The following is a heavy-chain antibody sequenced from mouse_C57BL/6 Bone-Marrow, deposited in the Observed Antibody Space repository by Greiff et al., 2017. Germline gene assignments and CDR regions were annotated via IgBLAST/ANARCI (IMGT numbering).Heavy chain of an antibody. V-gene: IGHV1-55*01. CDR1: GYTFTSYW. Sequence: LQQPGAELVKPGASVKMSCKASGYTFTSYWLTRVKQRPGQGLEWIGDIYPTSGRTNNNEKFKSKAILTVDTSSNTAYMQLSSLTSEDSAVFYCARSGPLGRSFDYWGQGTTLTVSS. J-gene: IGHJ2*01. D-gene: IGHD4-1*01. CDR2: IYPTSGRT. CDR3: ARSGPLGRSFDY.